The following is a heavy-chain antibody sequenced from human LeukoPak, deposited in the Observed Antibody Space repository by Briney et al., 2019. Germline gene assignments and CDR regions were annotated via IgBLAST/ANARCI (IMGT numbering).Heavy chain of an antibody. Sequence: PGGSLRLSCAASGFTFSSYAMSWVRQAPGKGLEWVSVISGSGGTTYYADSVKGRFTISRDNSKNTLYLQMNSLRAEDTAVYYCAKGLTYCSGGSCRPYYFDYWGQGTLVTVSS. J-gene: IGHJ4*02. CDR2: ISGSGGTT. CDR1: GFTFSSYA. V-gene: IGHV3-23*01. CDR3: AKGLTYCSGGSCRPYYFDY. D-gene: IGHD2-15*01.